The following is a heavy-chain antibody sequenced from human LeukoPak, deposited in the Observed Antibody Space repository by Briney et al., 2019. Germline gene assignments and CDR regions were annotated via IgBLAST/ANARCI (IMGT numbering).Heavy chain of an antibody. V-gene: IGHV4-59*11. J-gene: IGHJ6*03. Sequence: SETLSLTCTVSGGSISSHYWSWIRQPPGKGLEWIGYIHYSGTTNYNPSLRSRVTISRDTSKNQFSLKLSSVTPADTAVYYCAREREYYDFWSGLNYYYYYYMDVWGKGTTVTVSS. CDR1: GGSISSHY. D-gene: IGHD3-3*01. CDR3: AREREYYDFWSGLNYYYYYYMDV. CDR2: IHYSGTT.